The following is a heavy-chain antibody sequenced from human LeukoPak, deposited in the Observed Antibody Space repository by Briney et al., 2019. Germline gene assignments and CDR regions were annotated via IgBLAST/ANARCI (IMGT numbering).Heavy chain of an antibody. V-gene: IGHV4-34*01. Sequence: SETLSLTCAVYGGSFSGYYWSWIRQPPGKGLEWIGEINHSGSTNYNPSLKSRVTISVDTSKNQFSLKLSSVTAADTAVYYCARGGRRWLQYGGFDYWGQGTLVTVSS. J-gene: IGHJ4*02. D-gene: IGHD5-24*01. CDR2: INHSGST. CDR3: ARGGRRWLQYGGFDY. CDR1: GGSFSGYY.